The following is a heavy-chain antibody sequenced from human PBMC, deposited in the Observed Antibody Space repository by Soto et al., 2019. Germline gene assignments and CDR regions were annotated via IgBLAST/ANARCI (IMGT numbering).Heavy chain of an antibody. CDR1: GGSFSGYY. Sequence: SETLSLTCAVYGGSFSGYYWSWIRQPPGKGLEWIGEINHSGNTNYNPSLKSRVAISVDTSKNQFSLKLSSVTAADTAVYYCARAPRRSDYDFWSGYYTDNWFDPWGQGTLVTVSS. D-gene: IGHD3-3*01. J-gene: IGHJ5*02. CDR2: INHSGNT. CDR3: ARAPRRSDYDFWSGYYTDNWFDP. V-gene: IGHV4-34*01.